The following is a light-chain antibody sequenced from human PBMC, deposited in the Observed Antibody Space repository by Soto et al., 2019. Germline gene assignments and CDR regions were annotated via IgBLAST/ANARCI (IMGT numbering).Light chain of an antibody. CDR3: QKNNSATRT. CDR1: QGISNY. J-gene: IGKJ1*01. Sequence: DIQMTQSPSSLSASVGDRVTITCRASQGISNYLAWYQHKPGKVPKLLIYASSTLQSGVPSRFSGSGSGTDFTLTISSLQPEDVGSYYLQKNNSATRTFGQGTKVEI. CDR2: ASS. V-gene: IGKV1-27*01.